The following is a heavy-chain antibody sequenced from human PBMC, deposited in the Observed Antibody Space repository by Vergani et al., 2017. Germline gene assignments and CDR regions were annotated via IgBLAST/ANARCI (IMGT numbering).Heavy chain of an antibody. CDR1: GYTFTSYY. V-gene: IGHV1-46*03. CDR3: ARARHSRAVDY. D-gene: IGHD6-13*01. Sequence: QVQLVQSGAEVKKPGASVKVSCKASGYTFTSYYMHWVRQAPGQGLEWMGIISPSGGSTSYAQKFQGRVTMTRDTSTSTVYMELSSLRSEDTAVYYCARARHSRAVDYWGQGTLVTVSS. CDR2: ISPSGGST. J-gene: IGHJ4*02.